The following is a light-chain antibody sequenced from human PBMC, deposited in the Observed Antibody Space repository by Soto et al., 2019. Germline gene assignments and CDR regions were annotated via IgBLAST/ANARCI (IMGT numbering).Light chain of an antibody. CDR1: SRDVGGYNY. CDR3: SSYTSSSTWV. CDR2: DVS. Sequence: QSALTKPATVSGSPGQSIAISCTGTSRDVGGYNYVSWYQQHPGKTPNLMIYDVSNRPSGVSNRFSGSKSGNTASLTISGLQAEDEADYYCSSYTSSSTWVFGGGTKLTVL. V-gene: IGLV2-14*01. J-gene: IGLJ3*02.